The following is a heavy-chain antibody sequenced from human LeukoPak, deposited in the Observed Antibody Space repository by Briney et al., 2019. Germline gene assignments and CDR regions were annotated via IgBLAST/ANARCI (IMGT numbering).Heavy chain of an antibody. D-gene: IGHD3-10*01. V-gene: IGHV3-15*04. Sequence: TGGSLRLSCAVSGFSFSDAWMSWVRQTPGKGLEWVGRIESKTEGGTTDYAALVKGRFTISRDDSTNTLYLQMNSLKSEDTAAYYCTTYGSGRKFDYWGQGVLVTVSS. CDR2: IESKTEGGTT. CDR1: GFSFSDAW. J-gene: IGHJ4*02. CDR3: TTYGSGRKFDY.